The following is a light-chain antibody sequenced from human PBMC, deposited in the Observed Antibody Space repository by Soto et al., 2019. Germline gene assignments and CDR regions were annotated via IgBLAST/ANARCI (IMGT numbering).Light chain of an antibody. J-gene: IGKJ4*01. Sequence: EIVMTQSPATLPVSPGERATFSCRASQNVNSRLAWYQQNPGQAPRLVIYGASTRATGVPARFSSSGSGTEFTLTINGLQSEDVAAYYCQQYDNWPLTFGGGTKVEIK. V-gene: IGKV3-15*01. CDR3: QQYDNWPLT. CDR1: QNVNSR. CDR2: GAS.